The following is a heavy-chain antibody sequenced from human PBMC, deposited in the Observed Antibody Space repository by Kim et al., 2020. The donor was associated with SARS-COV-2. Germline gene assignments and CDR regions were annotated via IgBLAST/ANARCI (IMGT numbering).Heavy chain of an antibody. CDR2: INTNTGNQ. D-gene: IGHD3-10*01. CDR3: ARDHYEMVRGVIGFDP. V-gene: IGHV7-4-1*02. J-gene: IGHJ5*02. Sequence: ASVKVSCKASGYTFTSYAMNWVRQAPGQGLEWMGWINTNTGNQTYAQGFTGRFVFSLDTSVSTAYLQISSLKAEDTAVYYCARDHYEMVRGVIGFDPWGQGTLVTVSS. CDR1: GYTFTSYA.